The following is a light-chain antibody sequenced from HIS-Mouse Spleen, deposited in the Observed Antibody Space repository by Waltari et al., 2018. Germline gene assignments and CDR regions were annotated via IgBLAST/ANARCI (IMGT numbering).Light chain of an antibody. CDR3: CSYAGSYTWV. CDR2: DVS. CDR1: SIYVGGNNY. V-gene: IGLV2-11*01. J-gene: IGLJ3*02. Sequence: QSALTQPRSVSWSPRQSVTISCTGTSIYVGGNNYVSWYQQHPGKAPKLMICDVSKRPSGVPDRFSGSKSGNTASLTISGLQAEDEADYYCCSYAGSYTWVFGGGTKLTVL.